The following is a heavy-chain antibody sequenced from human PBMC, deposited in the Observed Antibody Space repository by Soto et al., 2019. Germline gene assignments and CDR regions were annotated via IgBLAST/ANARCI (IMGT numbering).Heavy chain of an antibody. J-gene: IGHJ4*02. CDR3: ATEGFSRSDN. Sequence: QVQLQESGPGLVTPSGTLSLTCAVSSGSISSSIWWSWVRQPPGKGLEWIGEIYHTGSTNYNPSLKSRVTISLDTSKNQFSLELTSVSAADTAVYYCATEGFSRSDNWGQGTLVTDSS. CDR1: SGSISSSIW. V-gene: IGHV4-4*02. CDR2: IYHTGST.